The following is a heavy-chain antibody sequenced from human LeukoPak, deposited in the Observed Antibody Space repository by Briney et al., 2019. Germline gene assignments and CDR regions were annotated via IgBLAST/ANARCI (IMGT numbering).Heavy chain of an antibody. CDR3: ARYVNTAIFRALDY. J-gene: IGHJ4*02. V-gene: IGHV3-33*01. Sequence: GGSPRLSCATSGFTFSSYGMHWVRQAPGKGLEWVAVIWYDGSNEYYADSVKGRFTISRDNSKNTLYLHMNSLRAEDTAVYYCARYVNTAIFRALDYGGQGTLVTVSS. D-gene: IGHD5-18*01. CDR1: GFTFSSYG. CDR2: IWYDGSNE.